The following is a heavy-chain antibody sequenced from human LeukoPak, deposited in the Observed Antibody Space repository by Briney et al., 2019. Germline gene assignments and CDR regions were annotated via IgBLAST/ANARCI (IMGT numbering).Heavy chain of an antibody. CDR1: GFTFNNYA. D-gene: IGHD1-14*01. CDR2: ISYDGNNK. J-gene: IGHJ4*02. V-gene: IGHV3-30*04. CDR3: TGRSDY. Sequence: GRSLRLSCVVSGFTFNNYAMAWVRQAPGKGLEWVSVISYDGNNKYYADSVKGRFTISRDTSKNTLYLQMDSLGAEDAAVYYCTGRSDYWGQGTLVTVSS.